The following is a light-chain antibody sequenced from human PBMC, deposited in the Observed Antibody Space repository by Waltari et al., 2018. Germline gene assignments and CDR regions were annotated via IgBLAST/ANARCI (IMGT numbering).Light chain of an antibody. Sequence: EIVLTQSPGTLSLSPGERATPSCRASQSVSSSYLAWYQQKPGQAPRLLIYGASVRATGIPDRFSGSGSGTDFTLTITRVEPEDFAVYFCQQYGSSPNTFGQGTKVEIK. J-gene: IGKJ2*01. CDR3: QQYGSSPNT. CDR2: GAS. V-gene: IGKV3-20*01. CDR1: QSVSSSY.